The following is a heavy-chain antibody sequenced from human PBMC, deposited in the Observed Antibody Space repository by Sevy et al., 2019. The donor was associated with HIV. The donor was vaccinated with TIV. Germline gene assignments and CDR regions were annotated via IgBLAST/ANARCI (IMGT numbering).Heavy chain of an antibody. CDR2: ISASGGSI. D-gene: IGHD5-12*01. Sequence: GGSLRLSCAASGFIFNSYRISWVRQAPGKGLEWVSSISASGGSIYYADSVKGRFTISRDNSKKTVDLQMNSLRAGDTAVYYCAGGDSGYEYWGQGTLVTVSS. CDR3: AGGDSGYEY. J-gene: IGHJ4*02. CDR1: GFIFNSYR. V-gene: IGHV3-23*01.